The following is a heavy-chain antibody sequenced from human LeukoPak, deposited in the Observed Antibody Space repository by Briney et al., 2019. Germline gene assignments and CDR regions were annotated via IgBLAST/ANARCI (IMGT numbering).Heavy chain of an antibody. CDR3: ARRVAATRPPGYNWFDP. D-gene: IGHD5-12*01. V-gene: IGHV3-48*03. J-gene: IGHJ5*02. Sequence: PGGSLRLSCAASGFTFSSYEMNWVRQAPGKGLEWVSYISSSGSTIYYADSVKGRFTISRDNAKNSLYLQMNSLRAEDTAVYYCARRVAATRPPGYNWFDPWGQGTLVTVSS. CDR1: GFTFSSYE. CDR2: ISSSGSTI.